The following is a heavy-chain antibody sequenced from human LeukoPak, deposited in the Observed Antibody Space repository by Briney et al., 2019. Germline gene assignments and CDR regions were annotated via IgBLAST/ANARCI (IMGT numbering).Heavy chain of an antibody. CDR2: IYPGDSDT. V-gene: IGHV5-51*01. D-gene: IGHD1-26*01. CDR1: GYSFSIYW. Sequence: GESLKISCKGSGYSFSIYWIGWVRQMPGKGLEWMGIIYPGDSDTRYSPSFQGQVTISADKSISTSSLQWSSLKASDTAMYYCARLVGSLRVFDYWGQGTLVTVSS. J-gene: IGHJ4*02. CDR3: ARLVGSLRVFDY.